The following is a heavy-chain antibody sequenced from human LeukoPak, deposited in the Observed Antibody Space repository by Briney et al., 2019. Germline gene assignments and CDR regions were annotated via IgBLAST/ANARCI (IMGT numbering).Heavy chain of an antibody. CDR1: GFTFSSFG. D-gene: IGHD2-2*01. CDR3: AKGPYIVVVPSAVYSFDF. CDR2: IRYDGSNK. J-gene: IGHJ4*02. V-gene: IGHV3-30*02. Sequence: GGSLRLSCGASGFTFSSFGMHWVRQAPGKGLEWVTFIRYDGSNKYYAESVKGRFTISRDDSKNTLYLQMNNLKTEDTAVYYCAKGPYIVVVPSAVYSFDFWGQGTLVTVSS.